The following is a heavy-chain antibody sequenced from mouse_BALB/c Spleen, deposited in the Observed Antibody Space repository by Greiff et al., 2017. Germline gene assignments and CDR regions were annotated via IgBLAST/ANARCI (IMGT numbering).Heavy chain of an antibody. Sequence: VQLQQSGPGLVQPSQSLSITCTVSGFSLTSYGVHWVRQSPGKGLEWLGVIWSGGSTDYNAAFISRLSISKDNSKSQVFFKMNSLQANDTAIYYCARRDYDYDGAWFAYWGQGTLVTVSA. V-gene: IGHV2-2*02. J-gene: IGHJ3*01. CDR1: GFSLTSYG. CDR3: ARRDYDYDGAWFAY. D-gene: IGHD2-4*01. CDR2: IWSGGST.